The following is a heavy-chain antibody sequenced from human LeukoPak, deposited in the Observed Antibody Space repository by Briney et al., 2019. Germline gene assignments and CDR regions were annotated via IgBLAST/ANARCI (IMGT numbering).Heavy chain of an antibody. D-gene: IGHD3-16*01. V-gene: IGHV1-18*01. J-gene: IGHJ4*02. CDR3: ARDGTGGATAGFDC. Sequence: GASVKVSCKASGYIFSDHGISWVRQAPGQGLEWMGWISAYNGDTTYAQNLLGRVTMTTDTSTSSAYLELRSLTSDDTAVYFCARDGTGGATAGFDCWGQGALVTVSS. CDR2: ISAYNGDT. CDR1: GYIFSDHG.